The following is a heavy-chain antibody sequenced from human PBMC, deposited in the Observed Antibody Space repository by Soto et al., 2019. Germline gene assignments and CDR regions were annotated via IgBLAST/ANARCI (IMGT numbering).Heavy chain of an antibody. CDR2: INPSSGSI. CDR1: GYTFTSYY. Sequence: QVQLVQSGAEVKTPGASVKVSCKAAGYTFTSYYIHWVRQAPGQGLEWLGIINPSSGSISHAQNFQGRVTMTRDTATSPVDMELSSLRSQDTAVYFCARGLGELSSDPLEYWGQGTLVTVSS. D-gene: IGHD3-16*02. CDR3: ARGLGELSSDPLEY. V-gene: IGHV1-46*01. J-gene: IGHJ4*02.